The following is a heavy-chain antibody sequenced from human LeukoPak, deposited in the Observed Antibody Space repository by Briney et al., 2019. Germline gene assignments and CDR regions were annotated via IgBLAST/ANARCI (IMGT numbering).Heavy chain of an antibody. CDR1: GGTFSSYA. J-gene: IGHJ4*02. Sequence: ASVKVSCKASGGTFSSYAITWVRQAPGQGLEWMGRIIPIFGTANYAQKFQGRVTITTDESTSTAYMELSTLRSDDTAVYYCARAEGNYDFWSGYPYYFDYWGQGTLVTVSS. V-gene: IGHV1-69*05. D-gene: IGHD3-3*01. CDR3: ARAEGNYDFWSGYPYYFDY. CDR2: IIPIFGTA.